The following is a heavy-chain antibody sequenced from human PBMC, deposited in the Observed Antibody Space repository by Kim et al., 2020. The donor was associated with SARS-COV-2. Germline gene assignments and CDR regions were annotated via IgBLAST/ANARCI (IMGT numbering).Heavy chain of an antibody. CDR3: TTVWYYYDSSGYAH. V-gene: IGHV3-15*01. D-gene: IGHD3-22*01. Sequence: AAPVKGRFTISRDDSKNTLYLQMNSLKTEDTAVYYCTTVWYYYDSSGYAHWGQGTLVTVSS. J-gene: IGHJ4*02.